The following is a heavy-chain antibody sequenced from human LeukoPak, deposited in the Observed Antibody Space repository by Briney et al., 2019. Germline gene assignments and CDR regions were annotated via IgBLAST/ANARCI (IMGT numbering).Heavy chain of an antibody. CDR2: IWNDGSNK. V-gene: IGHV3-33*06. J-gene: IGHJ4*02. D-gene: IGHD4-11*01. Sequence: GRSLRLSCAASGFTFSHYGMHWVRQAPGRGLEWVAVIWNDGSNKYYADSVKGRFTISRDNSQNTVDLHMNSLRAEDTAVYYCAKNAQRGFDYSNSLEYWGQGTLVTVSS. CDR1: GFTFSHYG. CDR3: AKNAQRGFDYSNSLEY.